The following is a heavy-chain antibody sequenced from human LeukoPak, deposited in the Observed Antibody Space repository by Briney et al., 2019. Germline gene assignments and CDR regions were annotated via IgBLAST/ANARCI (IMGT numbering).Heavy chain of an antibody. Sequence: PGGSLRLSCGASGFTFSSYGMHWVRQAPGKGLEWVAVIRYDGSNKYYADSVKGRFTISRDNSKNTLYLQMNSLRAEDTAVYYCATINSITWSYYYMDVWGKGTTVTISS. V-gene: IGHV3-30*02. J-gene: IGHJ6*03. D-gene: IGHD2/OR15-2a*01. CDR1: GFTFSSYG. CDR3: ATINSITWSYYYMDV. CDR2: IRYDGSNK.